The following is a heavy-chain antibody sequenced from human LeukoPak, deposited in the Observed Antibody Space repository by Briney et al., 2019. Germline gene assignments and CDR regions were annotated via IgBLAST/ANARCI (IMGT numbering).Heavy chain of an antibody. CDR2: IYHSGST. V-gene: IGHV4-38-2*02. J-gene: IGHJ4*02. Sequence: PSETLSLTCAVSGYSISSGYYWGWIRQPPGKGLEWIGSIYHSGSTYYNPSLKSRVTISVDTSKNQFSLELSSVTAADTAVYYCARERFLEWLLSGYFDYWGQGTLVTVSS. CDR1: GYSISSGYY. D-gene: IGHD3-3*01. CDR3: ARERFLEWLLSGYFDY.